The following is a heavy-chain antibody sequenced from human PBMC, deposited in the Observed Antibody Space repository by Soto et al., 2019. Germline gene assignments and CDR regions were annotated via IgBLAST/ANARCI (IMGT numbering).Heavy chain of an antibody. V-gene: IGHV3-48*01. CDR1: GFTFSSYS. J-gene: IGHJ5*02. D-gene: IGHD3-3*01. Sequence: EVQLVESGGGLVQPGGSLRLSCAASGFTFSSYSMNWVRQAPGKGLEWVSYISSSSSTIYYADSVKGRFTISRDNAKNSLYLQMNSLRAEDTAVYYCARESPYDFWSGYTRPKPGWFDPWGQGTLVTVSS. CDR2: ISSSSSTI. CDR3: ARESPYDFWSGYTRPKPGWFDP.